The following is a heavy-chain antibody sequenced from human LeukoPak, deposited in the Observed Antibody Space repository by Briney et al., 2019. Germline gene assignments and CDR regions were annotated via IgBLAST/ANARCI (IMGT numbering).Heavy chain of an antibody. D-gene: IGHD3-9*01. CDR3: ASDAPKTYYDILTGYYFRSWFDP. V-gene: IGHV1-18*01. J-gene: IGHJ5*02. CDR1: GYTFTSYG. CDR2: VSAYNGNT. Sequence: ASVKVSCKASGYTFTSYGISWVRQAPGQGLEWMGWVSAYNGNTNYAQKLQGRVTMTTDTSTSTAYMELRSLRSDDTAVYYCASDAPKTYYDILTGYYFRSWFDPWGQGTLVTVSS.